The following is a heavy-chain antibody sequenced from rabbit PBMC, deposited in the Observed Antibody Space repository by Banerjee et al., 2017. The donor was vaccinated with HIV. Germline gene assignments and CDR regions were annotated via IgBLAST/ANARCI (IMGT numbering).Heavy chain of an antibody. J-gene: IGHJ3*01. Sequence: QSLEESGGDLVKPGASLTLTCTASGFSFSSSCWVCWVRQAPGKGLEWIACIAALSPDISHYATWAKGRFTISKTSSTTVTLQMTGLTAADAATYFCARDSYADYAGYGCAMDLWGQGTLVTVS. CDR3: ARDSYADYAGYGCAMDL. CDR2: IAALSPDIS. CDR1: GFSFSSSCW. D-gene: IGHD6-1*01. V-gene: IGHV1S40*01.